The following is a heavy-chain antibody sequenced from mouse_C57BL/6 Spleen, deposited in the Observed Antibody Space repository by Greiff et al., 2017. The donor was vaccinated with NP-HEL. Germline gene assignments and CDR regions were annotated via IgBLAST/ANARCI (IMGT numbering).Heavy chain of an antibody. D-gene: IGHD2-14*01. CDR2: ISSGSSTI. V-gene: IGHV5-17*01. CDR3: ARREYDEIFAY. J-gene: IGHJ3*01. Sequence: DVKLVESGGGLVKPGGSLKLSCAASGFTFSDYGMHWVRQAPETGLEWVAYISSGSSTIYYADTVKGRFTISRDNAKNTLFLQMTRLRSEDTAMYYCARREYDEIFAYWGQGTLVTVSA. CDR1: GFTFSDYG.